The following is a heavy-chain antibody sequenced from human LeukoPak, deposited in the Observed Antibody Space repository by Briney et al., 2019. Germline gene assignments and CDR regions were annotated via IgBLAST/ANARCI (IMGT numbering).Heavy chain of an antibody. CDR3: ARAEGYYDSSGPGPFDY. V-gene: IGHV1-69*13. Sequence: SVKVSCKASGGTFSSCAISWVRQAPGQGLEWMGGIIPIFGTANYAQKFQGRVTITADESTSTAYMELSSLRSEDTAVYYCARAEGYYDSSGPGPFDYWGQGTLVTVSS. CDR2: IIPIFGTA. J-gene: IGHJ4*02. CDR1: GGTFSSCA. D-gene: IGHD3-22*01.